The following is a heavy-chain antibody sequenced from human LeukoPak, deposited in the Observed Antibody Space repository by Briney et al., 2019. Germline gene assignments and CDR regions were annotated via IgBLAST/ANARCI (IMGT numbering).Heavy chain of an antibody. Sequence: PGESLRLSCAASGFTFSSYAMSWVRQAPGKGLEWVSAITGRGASTYYADSVKGRFTISRDNSKNTLYLQMNSLRAEDTAVYYCAKVPPSPGWWYFDLWGRGTLVTVSS. CDR2: ITGRGAST. CDR3: AKVPPSPGWWYFDL. V-gene: IGHV3-23*01. CDR1: GFTFSSYA. J-gene: IGHJ2*01.